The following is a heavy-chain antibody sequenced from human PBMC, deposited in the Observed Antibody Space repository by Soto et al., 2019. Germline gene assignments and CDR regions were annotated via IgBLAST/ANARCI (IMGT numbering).Heavy chain of an antibody. J-gene: IGHJ4*02. CDR2: ISSSSSYI. CDR1: GFTFSSYS. D-gene: IGHD3-22*01. Sequence: PGGPLRLSCAASGFTFSSYSMNWVRQAAGKGLELFSSISSSSSYIYYEDSVKGRFTISRDNAKKSLYLQMNSLRAEDTAVYYCPRLAILHSYAISGCPAPFDYWGQGTVVTVS. CDR3: PRLAILHSYAISGCPAPFDY. V-gene: IGHV3-21*01.